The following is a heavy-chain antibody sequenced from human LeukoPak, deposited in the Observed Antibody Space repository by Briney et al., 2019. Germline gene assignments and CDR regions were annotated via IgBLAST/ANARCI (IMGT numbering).Heavy chain of an antibody. V-gene: IGHV4-39*01. CDR3: ARQSQLVGRLGWFDP. CDR2: IYYSGST. J-gene: IGHJ5*02. Sequence: LSETLSLTCTVSGGSISSSSYYWGWIRQPPGKGLEWIGSIYYSGSTYYNPSLKSRVTISVDTSKNQFSLKLSSVTAADTAVYYCARQSQLVGRLGWFDPWGQGTLVTVSS. CDR1: GGSISSSSYY. D-gene: IGHD6-13*01.